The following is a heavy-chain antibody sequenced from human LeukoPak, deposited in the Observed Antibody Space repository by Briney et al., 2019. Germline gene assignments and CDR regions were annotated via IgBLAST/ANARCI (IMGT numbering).Heavy chain of an antibody. CDR1: GGSISSGGYY. CDR3: ARGYSYGYGIDP. D-gene: IGHD5-18*01. V-gene: IGHV4-31*03. CDR2: IYYSGST. Sequence: SQTLSLTCTVSGGSISSGGYYWSWIRQHPGKGLEGIGYIYYSGSTYYNPSLKSRVTISVDTSKNQFSLKLSSVTAADTAVYYCARGYSYGYGIDPWGQGTLVTVSS. J-gene: IGHJ5*02.